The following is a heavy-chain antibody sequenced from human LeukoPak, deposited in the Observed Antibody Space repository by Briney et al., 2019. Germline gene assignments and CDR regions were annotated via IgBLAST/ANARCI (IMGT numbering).Heavy chain of an antibody. CDR1: GYSISSGYY. D-gene: IGHD3-22*01. CDR3: ARTTYYYDTTLFD. CDR2: IYHSGST. V-gene: IGHV4-38-2*01. J-gene: IGHJ4*02. Sequence: PSETLSLTCAVSGYSISSGYYWGWIRQPPGKGLEWIGSIYHSGSTYYNPSLKSRVTISVDTSKNQFSLKLSSVTAADTAVYYRARTTYYYDTTLFDWGQGTLVTVSS.